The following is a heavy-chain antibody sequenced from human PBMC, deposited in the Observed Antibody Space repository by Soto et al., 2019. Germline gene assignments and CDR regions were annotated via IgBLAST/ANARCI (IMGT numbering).Heavy chain of an antibody. CDR2: IYYSGST. CDR1: GGSISSSSYY. D-gene: IGHD3-9*01. Sequence: SETLSLTCTVSGGSISSSSYYWGWIRQPPGKGLEWIGSIYYSGSTYYNPSLKSRVTISVDTSKNQFSLKLNSVTAADTAVYYCATVGVTYSDILTGYHPFDYWGQGTLVTVSS. J-gene: IGHJ4*02. V-gene: IGHV4-39*01. CDR3: ATVGVTYSDILTGYHPFDY.